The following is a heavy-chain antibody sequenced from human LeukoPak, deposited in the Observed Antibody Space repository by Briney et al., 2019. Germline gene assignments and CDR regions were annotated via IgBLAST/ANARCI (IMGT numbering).Heavy chain of an antibody. D-gene: IGHD4-17*01. Sequence: SETLSLTCTVSGGSISSYYWSWIRQPPGKGLEWIGYIYYSGSTNYNPSLKSRVTISVDTSKNQFSLKLSSVTAADTAVYYCARVTTVTRGVYYYYMDVWGKGTTVTVSS. J-gene: IGHJ6*03. CDR3: ARVTTVTRGVYYYYMDV. CDR2: IYYSGST. V-gene: IGHV4-59*12. CDR1: GGSISSYY.